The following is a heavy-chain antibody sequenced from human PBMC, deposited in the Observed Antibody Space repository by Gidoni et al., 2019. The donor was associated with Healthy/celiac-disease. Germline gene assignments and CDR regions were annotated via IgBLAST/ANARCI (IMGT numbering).Heavy chain of an antibody. CDR1: GFTFSSYG. Sequence: QVQLVESGGGVVQPGRCLRVSCAASGFTFSSYGIHWVRQAPGKGLEWVAVISYDGSNNYYADSVKGRFPISRDNSKNTLYLQMNSLRAEDTAVYYCAKIVRPNDAFDIWGQGTMVTVSS. D-gene: IGHD1-26*01. CDR3: AKIVRPNDAFDI. CDR2: ISYDGSNN. J-gene: IGHJ3*02. V-gene: IGHV3-30*18.